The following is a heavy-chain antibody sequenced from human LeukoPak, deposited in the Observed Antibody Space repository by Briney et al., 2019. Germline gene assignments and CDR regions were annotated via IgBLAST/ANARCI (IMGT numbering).Heavy chain of an antibody. CDR3: ARTVNWNYIFDY. V-gene: IGHV4-39*01. D-gene: IGHD1-7*01. CDR2: IYYSGST. CDR1: GGSISSYY. Sequence: SETLSLTCTVSGGSISSYYWGWIRQPPGKGLEWIGSIYYSGSTYYNPSLKSRVTISVDTSKNQFSLKLSSVTAADTAVYYCARTVNWNYIFDYWGQGTLVTVSS. J-gene: IGHJ4*02.